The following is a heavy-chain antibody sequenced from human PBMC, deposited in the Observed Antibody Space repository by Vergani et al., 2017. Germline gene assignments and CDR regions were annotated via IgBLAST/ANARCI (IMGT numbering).Heavy chain of an antibody. Sequence: QVQLVQSGAEVKKPGASVKVSCKASGYTFTGYYMHWVRQATGQGLEWMGWINPNSGSTNYAQKFQGRVTMTRDTSISTAYMELSRLRSDDTAVYYCARADTYYYGSGSFYGLDYWGQGTLVTVSS. V-gene: IGHV1-2*02. CDR2: INPNSGST. D-gene: IGHD3-10*01. J-gene: IGHJ4*02. CDR1: GYTFTGYY. CDR3: ARADTYYYGSGSFYGLDY.